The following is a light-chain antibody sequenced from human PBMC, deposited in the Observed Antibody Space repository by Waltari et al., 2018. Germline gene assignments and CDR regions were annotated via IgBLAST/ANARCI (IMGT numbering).Light chain of an antibody. Sequence: EIVLTQSPGTLYLSPGERATLSCMASQSVSRSYLAGYQQKPGKAPRLLIYGASSRATGITDMCSGSGSGTDFTRTISRLEPEDFAVYYCQQYGSSPWTFGQGTKVEIK. CDR2: GAS. V-gene: IGKV3-20*01. CDR1: QSVSRSY. CDR3: QQYGSSPWT. J-gene: IGKJ1*01.